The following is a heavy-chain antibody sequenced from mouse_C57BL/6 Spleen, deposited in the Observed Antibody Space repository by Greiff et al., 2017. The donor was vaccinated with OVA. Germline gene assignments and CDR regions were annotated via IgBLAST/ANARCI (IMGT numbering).Heavy chain of an antibody. J-gene: IGHJ1*03. CDR2: INPSSGYT. CDR1: GYTFTSYW. Sequence: QVQLQQSGAELAKPGASVKLSCKASGYTFTSYWMHWVKQRPGQGLEWIGYINPSSGYTKYNQKFKYKATLTADKSSSTAYMQLSSLTYEDSAVYYCARGDYYGSSYWYFDVWGTVTTVTVSS. D-gene: IGHD1-1*01. CDR3: ARGDYYGSSYWYFDV. V-gene: IGHV1-7*01.